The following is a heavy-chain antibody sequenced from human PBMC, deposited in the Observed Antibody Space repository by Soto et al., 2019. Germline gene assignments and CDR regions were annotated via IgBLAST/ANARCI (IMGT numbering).Heavy chain of an antibody. Sequence: PGGSLRLSCAASGFTFSSYGMHWVRQAPGKGLEWVAVISYDGSNKYYADSVKGRFTISRDNSKNTLYLQMNSLRAEDTAVYYCAKAWVRGPYYYYGMDVWGQGTTVTVSS. CDR2: ISYDGSNK. V-gene: IGHV3-30*18. D-gene: IGHD3-10*01. J-gene: IGHJ6*02. CDR1: GFTFSSYG. CDR3: AKAWVRGPYYYYGMDV.